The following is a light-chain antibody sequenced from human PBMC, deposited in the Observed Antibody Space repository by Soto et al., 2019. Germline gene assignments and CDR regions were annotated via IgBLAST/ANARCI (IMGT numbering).Light chain of an antibody. Sequence: QSVLTQPPSVSAAPGQKVTICCSGSSSNIGNNYVFWYQQLPGTAPKLLIYDNNKRPSGIPDRFSGSKSGTSATLGITGLQSGDEADYYCATWDGSLSVGVFGGGTKLTVL. J-gene: IGLJ2*01. CDR3: ATWDGSLSVGV. V-gene: IGLV1-51*01. CDR1: SSNIGNNY. CDR2: DNN.